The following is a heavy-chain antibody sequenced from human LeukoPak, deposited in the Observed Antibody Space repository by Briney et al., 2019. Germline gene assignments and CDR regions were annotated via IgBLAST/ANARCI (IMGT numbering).Heavy chain of an antibody. V-gene: IGHV4-38-2*02. D-gene: IGHD3-22*01. CDR3: ARVVQSTDSSGFYLPEYFQH. J-gene: IGHJ1*01. CDR1: GYSISSGYH. CDR2: IYHSGST. Sequence: SETLSLTCTVSGYSISSGYHWGWIRQPPGKGLEWIGSIYHSGSTYYNPSLKSRVAISVDTSKNQFSLKLRSVTAADTAVYYCARVVQSTDSSGFYLPEYFQHWGQGTLVTVSS.